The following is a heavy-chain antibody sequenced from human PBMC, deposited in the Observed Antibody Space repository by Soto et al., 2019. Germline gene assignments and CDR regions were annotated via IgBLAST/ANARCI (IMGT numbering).Heavy chain of an antibody. D-gene: IGHD2-8*01. CDR1: GGSISSSSYY. CDR2: IYYSGST. CDR3: ARLGYCTNGVCYRNAFDI. Sequence: QLQLQESGPGLVKPSETLSLTCTVSGGSISSSSYYWGWIHQPPGKGLEWIGSIYYSGSTYYNPSLKSRVTISVDTSKNQFSLKLSSVTAADTAVYYCARLGYCTNGVCYRNAFDIWGQGTMVTVSS. J-gene: IGHJ3*02. V-gene: IGHV4-39*01.